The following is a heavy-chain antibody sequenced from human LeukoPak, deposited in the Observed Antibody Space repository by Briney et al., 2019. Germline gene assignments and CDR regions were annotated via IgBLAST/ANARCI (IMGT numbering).Heavy chain of an antibody. J-gene: IGHJ4*02. Sequence: SETLSLTCTVSGGSISSYYWSWIRQPPGKGLEWIGYIYYSGSTNYNPSLKSRVTISVDTSKNQFSLKLSSVTAADTAVYYCARSPGGGKAAAVSLPPPSFDYWGQGTLVTVSS. D-gene: IGHD6-13*01. CDR3: ARSPGGGKAAAVSLPPPSFDY. V-gene: IGHV4-59*08. CDR1: GGSISSYY. CDR2: IYYSGST.